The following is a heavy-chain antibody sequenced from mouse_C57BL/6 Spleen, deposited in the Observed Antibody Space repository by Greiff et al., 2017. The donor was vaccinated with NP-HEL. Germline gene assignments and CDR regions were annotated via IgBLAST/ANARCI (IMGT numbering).Heavy chain of an antibody. CDR3: ARKRTMVTTSYFDD. D-gene: IGHD2-2*01. V-gene: IGHV1-69*01. CDR2: IDPSDSYP. Sequence: QVQLQQPGAELVMPGASVKLSCKASGYTFTSYWMHWVKQRPGQGLEWIGEIDPSDSYPTSNQKFKGKSTLTVDKSSSTGYMQLSSRTSEDAAVYYCARKRTMVTTSYFDDWGKGTTLTVSS. CDR1: GYTFTSYW. J-gene: IGHJ2*01.